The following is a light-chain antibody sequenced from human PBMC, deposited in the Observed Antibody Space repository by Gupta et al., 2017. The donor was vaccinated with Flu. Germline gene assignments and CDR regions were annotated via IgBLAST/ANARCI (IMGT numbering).Light chain of an antibody. J-gene: IGLJ3*02. Sequence: QSVLTQPPSLSAAPGQKVTISCSGSSSNIGNNYVSWYQQLPGTTPKLLIYENNKRPSGISDRFSGSKSGTSATLGITGLQTGDEADYYCGTWDNNLSAGVFGGGTQLTVL. CDR1: SSNIGNNY. CDR3: GTWDNNLSAGV. CDR2: ENN. V-gene: IGLV1-51*02.